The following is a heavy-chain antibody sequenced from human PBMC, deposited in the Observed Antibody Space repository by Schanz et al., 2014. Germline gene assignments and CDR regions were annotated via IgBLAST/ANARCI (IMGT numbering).Heavy chain of an antibody. CDR3: ASPSGYSDYGTYFDF. Sequence: QVQLLQFGGGVVQPGRSLRLSCAASGFTFSSYAMHWARQAPGKGLEWVALISNDGSIKYYADSVEGRFTISRDNSRNTLYLQMNSLRTEDTAVYYCASPSGYSDYGTYFDFWGQGTLVTVSS. V-gene: IGHV3-30-3*01. CDR1: GFTFSSYA. J-gene: IGHJ4*02. CDR2: ISNDGSIK. D-gene: IGHD5-12*01.